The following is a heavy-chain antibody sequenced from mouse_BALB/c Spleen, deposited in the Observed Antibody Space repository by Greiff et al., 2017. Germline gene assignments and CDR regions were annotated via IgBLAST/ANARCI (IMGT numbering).Heavy chain of an antibody. CDR2: ISYDGSN. CDR1: GYSITSGYY. D-gene: IGHD2-3*01. V-gene: IGHV3-6*02. Sequence: EVKLQESGPGLVKPSQSLSLTCSVTGYSITSGYYWNWIRQFPGNKLEWMGYISYDGSNNYNPSLKNRISITRDTSKNQFFLKLNSVTTEDTATYYCARGDGYYHYYAMDYWGQGTSVTVSS. CDR3: ARGDGYYHYYAMDY. J-gene: IGHJ4*01.